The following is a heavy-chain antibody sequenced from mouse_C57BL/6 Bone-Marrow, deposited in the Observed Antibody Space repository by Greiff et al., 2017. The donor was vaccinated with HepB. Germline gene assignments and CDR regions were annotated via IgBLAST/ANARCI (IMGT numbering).Heavy chain of an antibody. D-gene: IGHD2-12*01. J-gene: IGHJ3*01. CDR3: HLRRWFAY. CDR2: ISDGCSYT. Sequence: EVKLVASGGGLVKPGGSLKLSCAASGFTFSSYAMSWVRQTPEKRLEWVATISDGCSYTDYPDNLQGRFTISRDNAKNNLYLQMSHLKSEDTAMYYCHLRRWFAYWGQGTLVTVSA. CDR1: GFTFSSYA. V-gene: IGHV5-4*03.